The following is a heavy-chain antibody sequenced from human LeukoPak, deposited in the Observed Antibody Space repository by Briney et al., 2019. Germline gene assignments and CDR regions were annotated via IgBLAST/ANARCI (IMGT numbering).Heavy chain of an antibody. CDR1: GGSINSGDYY. Sequence: SQTLSLTCTVSGGSINSGDYYWSWIRQPAGKGLEWIGRMYISGSTNYNPSLESRVTISVDTSKNQFSLKLSSVTAADTAVYYCARYGSGSYSLDYWGQGTLVTVSS. V-gene: IGHV4-61*02. D-gene: IGHD3-10*01. J-gene: IGHJ4*02. CDR2: MYISGST. CDR3: ARYGSGSYSLDY.